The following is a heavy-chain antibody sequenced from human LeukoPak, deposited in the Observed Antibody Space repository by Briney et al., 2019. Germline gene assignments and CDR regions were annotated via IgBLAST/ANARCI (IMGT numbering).Heavy chain of an antibody. D-gene: IGHD6-19*01. V-gene: IGHV3-23*01. Sequence: GGSLKLSCAASGFKFDAYPMSWVRQAPGKGLEWVSVISGSGGNTFYGDSVKGRFTISRDNSKNTLNLQMNSLRAEDTAVYYCAKADSSGWSPNLDYWGQGTLVTVSS. J-gene: IGHJ4*02. CDR2: ISGSGGNT. CDR1: GFKFDAYP. CDR3: AKADSSGWSPNLDY.